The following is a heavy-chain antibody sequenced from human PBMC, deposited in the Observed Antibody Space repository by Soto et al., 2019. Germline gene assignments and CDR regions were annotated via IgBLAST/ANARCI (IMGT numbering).Heavy chain of an antibody. CDR1: GFTLSNIG. CDR3: AKESGSERYAAYFDL. D-gene: IGHD1-26*01. CDR2: ISAGGNTK. V-gene: IGHV3-30*18. J-gene: IGHJ4*02. Sequence: QVQLVESGGGVVQPGTSLRLACAASGFTLSNIGMQWVRQAPGKGLEWVAVISAGGNTKYYADSVKGRFTISRDNSKNTLFLQMNSLRTEDTAVYYCAKESGSERYAAYFDLWGQGTLVTVSA.